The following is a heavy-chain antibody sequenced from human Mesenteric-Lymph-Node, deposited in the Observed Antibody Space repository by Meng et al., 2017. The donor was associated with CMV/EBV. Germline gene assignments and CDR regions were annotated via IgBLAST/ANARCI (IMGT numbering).Heavy chain of an antibody. CDR3: ARAPGEGLRFLEWLSSLNPYFDY. D-gene: IGHD3-3*01. V-gene: IGHV4-59*12. Sequence: SETLSLTCAVYGGSFSGYYWSWIRQPPGKGLEWIGYIYYSGSTNYNPSLKSRVTISVDTSKNQFSLKLSSVTAADTAVYYCARAPGEGLRFLEWLSSLNPYFDYWGQGTLVTVSS. J-gene: IGHJ4*02. CDR2: IYYSGST. CDR1: GGSFSGYY.